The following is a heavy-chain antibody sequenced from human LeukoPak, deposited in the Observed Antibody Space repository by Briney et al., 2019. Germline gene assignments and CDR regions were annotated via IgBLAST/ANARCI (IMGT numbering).Heavy chain of an antibody. CDR1: GGTFSRYA. D-gene: IGHD2-15*01. J-gene: IGHJ1*01. CDR2: IIPIFGTA. Sequence: SVKVSCKASGGTFSRYAISWVRQTPGQGLEWMGVIIPIFGTANYAQKFQGRVTITADESTSTAYMELSSLRSEDTAVYYCANWGYCRGGSCYSDSNPLTAEYFQHWAQGTLVTVSS. V-gene: IGHV1-69*13. CDR3: ANWGYCRGGSCYSDSNPLTAEYFQH.